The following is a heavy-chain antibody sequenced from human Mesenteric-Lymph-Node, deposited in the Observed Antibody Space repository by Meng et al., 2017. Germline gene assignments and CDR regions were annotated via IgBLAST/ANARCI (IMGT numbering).Heavy chain of an antibody. CDR2: IYYSGNT. D-gene: IGHD6-19*01. V-gene: IGHV4-39*01. CDR3: ARHGYGNSAWSPY. J-gene: IGHJ4*02. Sequence: QLQLQESGPGLVKPSETLSLTCTVSGGSISSGTYYWGWIRQPPGKGLEWIGSIYYSGNTYYNPSFESRVTISVDTSKNQFSLKLSSVTAADTAVYHCARHGYGNSAWSPYWGQGTLVTVSS. CDR1: GGSISSGTYY.